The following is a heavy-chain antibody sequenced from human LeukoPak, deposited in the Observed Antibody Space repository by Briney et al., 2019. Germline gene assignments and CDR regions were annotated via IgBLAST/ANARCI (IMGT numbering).Heavy chain of an antibody. V-gene: IGHV3-30*04. J-gene: IGHJ6*03. CDR2: ISYDGSNK. D-gene: IGHD2-2*01. CDR3: ARGTGVVPRSYYYYYMDV. Sequence: PGGSLRLSCAASGFTFSSYAMHWVRQAPGKGLEWVAVISYDGSNKYYADSVKGRFTISRDNSKNTLYLQMNSLRAEDMAVYYCARGTGVVPRSYYYYYMDVWGIGTTVTISS. CDR1: GFTFSSYA.